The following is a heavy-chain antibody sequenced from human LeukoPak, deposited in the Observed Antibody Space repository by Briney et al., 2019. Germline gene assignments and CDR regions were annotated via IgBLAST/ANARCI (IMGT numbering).Heavy chain of an antibody. CDR1: GFTFSSSW. D-gene: IGHD3-16*01. V-gene: IGHV3-7*03. Sequence: GGSLRLSCAASGFTFSSSWMGWVRQAPGKGLEWVANIKEDGSEKYYVDSVKGRFTISRDNAKNSLSLQMSSLRAEDTAVYYCAKDRLRFSYWGQGTLVTVSS. CDR2: IKEDGSEK. CDR3: AKDRLRFSY. J-gene: IGHJ4*02.